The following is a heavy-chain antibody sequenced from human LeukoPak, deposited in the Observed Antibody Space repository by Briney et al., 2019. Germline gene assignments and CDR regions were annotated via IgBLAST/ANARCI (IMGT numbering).Heavy chain of an antibody. CDR3: ARAGGYGSGSYYNSHNWFDP. Sequence: SETLSLTCTVSGGSISSSSYYWSWIRQPPRKGLEWIGEINHSQSTNYNPSLKSRVTISVDTSKNQFSLKLSSVTAADTAVYYCARAGGYGSGSYYNSHNWFDPWGQGTLVTVSS. D-gene: IGHD3-10*01. CDR2: INHSQST. CDR1: GGSISSSSYY. J-gene: IGHJ5*02. V-gene: IGHV4-39*07.